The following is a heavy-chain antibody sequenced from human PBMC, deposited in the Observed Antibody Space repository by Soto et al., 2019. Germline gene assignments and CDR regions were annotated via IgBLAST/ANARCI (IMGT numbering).Heavy chain of an antibody. CDR1: GYTFTGYY. D-gene: IGHD3-3*01. Sequence: GASVKVSCKASGYTFTGYYMHWVRQAPGQGLEWMGWINPNSGGTNYAQKLQGRVTMTTDTSTSTAYMELRSLRSDDTAVYYCARGGAQDFWSGYYTFDYWGQGTLVTVSS. CDR2: INPNSGGT. V-gene: IGHV1-2*02. CDR3: ARGGAQDFWSGYYTFDY. J-gene: IGHJ4*02.